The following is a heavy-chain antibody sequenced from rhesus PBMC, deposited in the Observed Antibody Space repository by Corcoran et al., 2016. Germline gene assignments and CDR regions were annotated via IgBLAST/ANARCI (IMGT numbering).Heavy chain of an antibody. CDR2: VAHAGRAK. V-gene: IGHV3-54*02. D-gene: IGHD6-37*01. J-gene: IGHJ4*01. CDR3: ARDLSGGWSLDS. Sequence: EVQMVESGGGLVKPGGSLRLSCGAYGFAFSGHGMHWVRQAPGKGLDLVAIVAHAGRAKYCADSVKDRFTVSKDNSKNILFLQMNNLNLEDTAVYYCARDLSGGWSLDSWGQGVLVAVSS. CDR1: GFAFSGHG.